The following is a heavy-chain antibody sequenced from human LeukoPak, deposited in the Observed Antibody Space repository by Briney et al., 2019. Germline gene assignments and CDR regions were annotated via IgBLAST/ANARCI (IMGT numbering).Heavy chain of an antibody. CDR2: IRYDGSNK. D-gene: IGHD5-12*01. Sequence: GGSLRLSCAASGFTFSSYGMHWVRQAPGKGLEWVAFIRYDGSNKYYADTVKGRFTISRDNSKNTLYLQMKSLRAEDTAVYYCAKGGGYEAQYYYYYLDVWGKGTTVTISS. CDR1: GFTFSSYG. CDR3: AKGGGYEAQYYYYYLDV. J-gene: IGHJ6*03. V-gene: IGHV3-30*02.